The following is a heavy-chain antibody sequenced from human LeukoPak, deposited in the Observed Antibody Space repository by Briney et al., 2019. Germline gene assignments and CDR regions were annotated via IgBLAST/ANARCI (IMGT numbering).Heavy chain of an antibody. CDR2: IYYSGST. CDR1: GGSISSSSYY. V-gene: IGHV4-39*07. Sequence: PSETLSLTCTVSGGSISSSSYYWGWIRQPPGKGLEWIGSIYYSGSTYYNPSLKSRVTISVDTSKNQFSLKLSSVTAADTAVYYCARVRRGSGSQYYYYYYGMDVWGQGTTVTVSS. J-gene: IGHJ6*02. D-gene: IGHD3-10*01. CDR3: ARVRRGSGSQYYYYYYGMDV.